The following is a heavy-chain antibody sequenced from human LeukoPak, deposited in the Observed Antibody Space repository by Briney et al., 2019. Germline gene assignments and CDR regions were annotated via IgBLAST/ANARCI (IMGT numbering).Heavy chain of an antibody. J-gene: IGHJ4*02. CDR2: IKSKPDGGTT. Sequence: PGGSLRLSCGGSGFIFSNAWMNWVRQAPGKGLEWVGRIKSKPDGGTTDYAAPVKGRFTISRDDSKNTVFLQMNSLKTEDAAVYYCATGGINLDFRGQGTLVTVSS. D-gene: IGHD5-24*01. V-gene: IGHV3-15*07. CDR1: GFIFSNAW. CDR3: ATGGINLDF.